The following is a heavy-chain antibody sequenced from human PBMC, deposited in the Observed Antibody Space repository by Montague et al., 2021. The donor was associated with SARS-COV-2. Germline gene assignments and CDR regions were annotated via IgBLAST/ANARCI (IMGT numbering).Heavy chain of an antibody. Sequence: PALVKPTQTLTLTCTFSGFSLSTPNVGVGWIRQPPGKALEWLALIYSNDDKCYSPSLQSRLTITKDTSKNQVVLSLTNVDPVDTATYYCAHLIRYYDIFTGIPFDYWGQGTQVTVSS. J-gene: IGHJ4*02. D-gene: IGHD3-9*01. V-gene: IGHV2-5*01. CDR3: AHLIRYYDIFTGIPFDY. CDR1: GFSLSTPNVG. CDR2: IYSNDDK.